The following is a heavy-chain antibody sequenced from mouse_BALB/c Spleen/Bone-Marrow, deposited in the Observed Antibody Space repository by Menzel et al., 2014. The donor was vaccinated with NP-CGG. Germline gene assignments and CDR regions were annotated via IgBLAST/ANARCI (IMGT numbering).Heavy chain of an antibody. Sequence: VQLQQSGPGLVKPSQFLSLTCSVTGYSITSGYYWNWIRQFPGNRLEWMGYITYDGSSNYNPSLKNRISITRDTSENQFFLKLNSVTTEDTATYYCARDHYYGSSYLDYWGQGTTLTVSS. V-gene: IGHV3-6*02. CDR2: ITYDGSS. J-gene: IGHJ2*01. CDR1: GYSITSGYY. D-gene: IGHD1-1*01. CDR3: ARDHYYGSSYLDY.